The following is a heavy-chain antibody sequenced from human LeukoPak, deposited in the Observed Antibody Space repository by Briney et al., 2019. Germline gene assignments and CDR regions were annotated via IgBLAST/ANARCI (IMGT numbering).Heavy chain of an antibody. CDR2: ISGSDGST. V-gene: IGHV3-23*01. CDR3: AKDWDYGDYGLRFDY. D-gene: IGHD4-17*01. CDR1: GFTFSSYA. Sequence: GGSLRLSCAASGFTFSSYAMSWVRQAPGKGLEWVSAISGSDGSTYYADSVKGRFTISRDNSKNTLYLQMNSLRAEDTAVYYCAKDWDYGDYGLRFDYWGQGTLVTVSS. J-gene: IGHJ4*02.